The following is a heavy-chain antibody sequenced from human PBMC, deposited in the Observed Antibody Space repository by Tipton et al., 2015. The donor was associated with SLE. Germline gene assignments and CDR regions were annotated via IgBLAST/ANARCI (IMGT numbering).Heavy chain of an antibody. CDR1: GGSISTYY. CDR3: ARAFGDFWSGYPGAFDI. V-gene: IGHV4-59*12. D-gene: IGHD3-3*01. Sequence: TLSLTCTVSGGSISTYYWSWIRQPPGKGLEWIGYISYSGSTYYNPSLKSRVTISVDTSKNQFSLKLSSVTAADTAVYYCARAFGDFWSGYPGAFDIWGQGTMVTVSS. J-gene: IGHJ3*02. CDR2: ISYSGST.